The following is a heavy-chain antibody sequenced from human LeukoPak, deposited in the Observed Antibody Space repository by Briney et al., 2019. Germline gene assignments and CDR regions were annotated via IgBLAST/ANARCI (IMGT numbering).Heavy chain of an antibody. D-gene: IGHD3-22*01. J-gene: IGHJ4*02. CDR2: INHSGST. V-gene: IGHV4-34*01. CDR1: GGSFSGYY. Sequence: SETLSLTCAVYGGSFSGYYWSWIRQPPGKGLEWIGEINHSGSTNYNPSLKSRVTISVDTSKNQFSPKLSSVTAADTAVYYCARDRTYYYDSSGYARLDYWGQGTLVTVSS. CDR3: ARDRTYYYDSSGYARLDY.